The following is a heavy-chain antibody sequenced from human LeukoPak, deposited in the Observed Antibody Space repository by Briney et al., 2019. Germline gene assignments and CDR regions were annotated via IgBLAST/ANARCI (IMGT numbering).Heavy chain of an antibody. CDR3: ARDYCGGDCYLDNWFDP. V-gene: IGHV4-39*02. D-gene: IGHD2-21*01. Sequence: PSETLSLTCTVSGGSLSSSSYYWGWLRQPPGTGLEWIGSIYYSGSTYYNPSLKSRVTISVDTSKNQFSLKLSSVTAADTAVYYCARDYCGGDCYLDNWFDPWGQGTLVTVSS. CDR1: GGSLSSSSYY. J-gene: IGHJ5*02. CDR2: IYYSGST.